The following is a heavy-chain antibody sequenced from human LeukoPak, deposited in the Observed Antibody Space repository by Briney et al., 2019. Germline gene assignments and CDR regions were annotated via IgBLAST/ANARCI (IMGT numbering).Heavy chain of an antibody. Sequence: PGGSLRLSCAASGFTFSNYAMSWVGQAQGKGLRWVSAITGSGGNTYYADSVKGRFTISRDNSKNTVFLQMNSLRAEDTAVYYCAKWGDYDVLTGYYVSDYWGQGTLVTVSS. CDR2: ITGSGGNT. CDR1: GFTFSNYA. D-gene: IGHD3-9*01. J-gene: IGHJ4*02. CDR3: AKWGDYDVLTGYYVSDY. V-gene: IGHV3-23*01.